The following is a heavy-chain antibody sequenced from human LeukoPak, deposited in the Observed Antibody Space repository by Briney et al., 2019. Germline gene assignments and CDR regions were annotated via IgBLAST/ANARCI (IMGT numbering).Heavy chain of an antibody. CDR1: GFTFSSYG. CDR2: ISYGGSNK. V-gene: IGHV3-30*18. J-gene: IGHJ4*02. D-gene: IGHD5-12*01. Sequence: PGRSLRLSCAASGFTFSSYGMHWVRPAPGKGLEWVAVISYGGSNKYYADSVKGRFTISRDNSKNTLYLQMNSLRAEDTAVYYCAKAWEIVATIGAFDYWGQGTLVTVSS. CDR3: AKAWEIVATIGAFDY.